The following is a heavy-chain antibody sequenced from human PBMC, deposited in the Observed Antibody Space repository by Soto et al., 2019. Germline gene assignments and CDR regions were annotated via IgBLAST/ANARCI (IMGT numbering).Heavy chain of an antibody. V-gene: IGHV3-11*01. Sequence: QVQLVESGGGLVKPGGSLRLSCAASGFTFSDYYMSWIRQAPGKGLEWVSYISSRSSTIFYADSVKGRFTISRDNVKNSRYLQMNSLRADDTAVYYCASGTNGAFVVYWGQGILVTVSS. CDR3: ASGTNGAFVVY. CDR2: ISSRSSTI. D-gene: IGHD2-8*01. CDR1: GFTFSDYY. J-gene: IGHJ4*02.